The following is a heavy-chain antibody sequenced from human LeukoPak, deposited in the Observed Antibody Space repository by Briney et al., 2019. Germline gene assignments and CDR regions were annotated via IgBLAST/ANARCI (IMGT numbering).Heavy chain of an antibody. CDR3: AKDTGTGWSFDS. J-gene: IGHJ5*01. V-gene: IGHV3-43*02. Sequence: GGSLRLSCAASGFPFVAYAMHWVRQAPGKGLEWVSLINRDGRTTKYGDSVKGRFTISRDNSKTSLHLEMNSLRSEDSALYYCAKDTGTGWSFDSWGQGTLVTVSS. CDR2: INRDGRTT. D-gene: IGHD6-19*01. CDR1: GFPFVAYA.